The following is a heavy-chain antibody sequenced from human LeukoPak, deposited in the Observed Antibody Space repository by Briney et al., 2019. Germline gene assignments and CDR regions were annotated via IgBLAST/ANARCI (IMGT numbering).Heavy chain of an antibody. J-gene: IGHJ3*02. CDR1: GFTFSNAW. V-gene: IGHV3-15*01. CDR3: TTAPAAFDI. CDR2: IRSKSDGGTT. Sequence: GGSLRLSCAASGFTFSNAWMTWVRQAPGKGLEWVGRIRSKSDGGTTDYAAPVKGRLTISRDDSKNTLYLQMNSLKTGDTAVYYCTTAPAAFDIWGQGRMVTVRS.